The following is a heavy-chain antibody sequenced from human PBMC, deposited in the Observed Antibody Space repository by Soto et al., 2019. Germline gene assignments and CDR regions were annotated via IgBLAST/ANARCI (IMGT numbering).Heavy chain of an antibody. Sequence: PGGSLRLSCTASGFTFGDYAMSWVRQAPGKGLEWVGFIRSKAYGGTTEYAASVKGRFTISKDDSKSIAYLQMNSLKTEDTAVYYCTRESLYYYDSSGYWGQGTLVTVSS. V-gene: IGHV3-49*04. CDR2: IRSKAYGGTT. D-gene: IGHD3-22*01. CDR1: GFTFGDYA. CDR3: TRESLYYYDSSGY. J-gene: IGHJ4*02.